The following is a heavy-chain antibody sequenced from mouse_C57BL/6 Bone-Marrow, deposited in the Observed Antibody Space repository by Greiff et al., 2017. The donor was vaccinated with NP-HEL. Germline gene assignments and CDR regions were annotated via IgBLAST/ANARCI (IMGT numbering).Heavy chain of an antibody. CDR1: GYTFTSYT. D-gene: IGHD1-1*01. CDR2: INPSSGYT. CDR3: ARRNYGSSHWYFDV. Sequence: QVQLQQSGAELARPGASVKMSCKASGYTFTSYTMHWVKQRPGQGLEWIGYINPSSGYTKYNQKFKDKATLTADKSSSTAYMQLSSLTSEDSAVYYCARRNYGSSHWYFDVWGTGTTVTVSS. J-gene: IGHJ1*03. V-gene: IGHV1-4*01.